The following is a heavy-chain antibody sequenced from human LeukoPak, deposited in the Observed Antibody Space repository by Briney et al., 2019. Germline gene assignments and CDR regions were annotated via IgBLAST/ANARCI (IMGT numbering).Heavy chain of an antibody. CDR3: AVNWNDLYYFDY. Sequence: ASVKVSCKASGGTFSSYAISWVRQAPGQGLEWMGLVDPEDGETIYAEKFQGRVTITADTSTDTAYMELSSLRSEDTAVYYCAVNWNDLYYFDYWGQGTLVTVSS. V-gene: IGHV1-69-2*01. CDR1: GGTFSSYA. J-gene: IGHJ4*02. CDR2: VDPEDGET. D-gene: IGHD1-1*01.